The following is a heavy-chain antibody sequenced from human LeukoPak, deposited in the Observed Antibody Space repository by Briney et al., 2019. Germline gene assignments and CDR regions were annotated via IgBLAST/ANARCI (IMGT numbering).Heavy chain of an antibody. J-gene: IGHJ6*02. CDR2: IFHSGNT. D-gene: IGHD3-16*01. Sequence: PSGTLSLTCDVSGGSRINAGWWSWVRQPPGKGLEWIGEIFHSGNTKYNPSLESRVTISVDKSNHQFTLEMKSVTAADTAIYYCARDSGYYYGLDIWSRGTTVTVSS. V-gene: IGHV4-4*02. CDR3: ARDSGYYYGLDI. CDR1: GGSRINAGW.